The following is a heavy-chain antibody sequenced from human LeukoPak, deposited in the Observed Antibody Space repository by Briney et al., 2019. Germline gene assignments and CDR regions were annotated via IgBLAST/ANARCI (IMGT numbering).Heavy chain of an antibody. CDR1: GGSISSYY. CDR3: ARESGDSNFDY. Sequence: QPSETLSLTCTVSGGSISSYYWSWIRQPPGKGLEWIGYIYYSGSTNCNPSLKSRVTISVDTSKNQFSLKLSSVTAADTAVYYCARESGDSNFDYWGQGTLVTVSS. J-gene: IGHJ4*02. D-gene: IGHD6-13*01. CDR2: IYYSGST. V-gene: IGHV4-59*01.